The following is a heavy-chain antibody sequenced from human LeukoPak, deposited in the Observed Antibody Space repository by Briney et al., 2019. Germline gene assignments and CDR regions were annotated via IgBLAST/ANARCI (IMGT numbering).Heavy chain of an antibody. CDR1: GYTFTGYY. Sequence: ASVKVSCKPSGYTFTGYYIQWVRQAPGQGLEWMGWINPNSGGTNSAQKFQGRVTMTRDMSTSTVYMELSSLRSEDTAVYYCASLVGADSAVDYWGQGTLVTVSS. V-gene: IGHV1-2*02. D-gene: IGHD1-26*01. CDR3: ASLVGADSAVDY. J-gene: IGHJ4*02. CDR2: INPNSGGT.